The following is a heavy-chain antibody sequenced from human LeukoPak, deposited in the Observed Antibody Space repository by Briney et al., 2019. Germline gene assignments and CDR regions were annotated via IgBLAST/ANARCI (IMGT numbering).Heavy chain of an antibody. Sequence: SETLSLTCAVYGGSFSGYYWSWIRQPPGKGLEWTGEINHSGSTNYNPSLKSRVTISVDTSKNQFSLKLSSVTAADTAVYYCARGGRYFDWLWRYGMDVWGQGTTVTVSS. D-gene: IGHD3-9*01. CDR1: GGSFSGYY. V-gene: IGHV4-34*01. J-gene: IGHJ6*02. CDR3: ARGGRYFDWLWRYGMDV. CDR2: INHSGST.